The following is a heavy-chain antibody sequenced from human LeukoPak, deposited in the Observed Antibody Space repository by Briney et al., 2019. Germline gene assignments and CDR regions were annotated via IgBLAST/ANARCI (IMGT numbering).Heavy chain of an antibody. CDR1: GFTFSSYA. CDR2: ISGSGGST. V-gene: IGHV3-23*01. J-gene: IGHJ5*02. Sequence: GGSLRLSCAASGFTFSSYAMSWVRQAPGKGLEWVSAISGSGGSTYYADSVKGRFTISRDNSKNTLYLQMNSLRAEDTAVYYCASRVVAAVTNWFDPWGQGTLVTVSS. D-gene: IGHD2-15*01. CDR3: ASRVVAAVTNWFDP.